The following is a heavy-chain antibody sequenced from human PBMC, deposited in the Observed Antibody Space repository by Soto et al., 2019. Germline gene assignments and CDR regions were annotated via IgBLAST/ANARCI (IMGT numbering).Heavy chain of an antibody. J-gene: IGHJ6*02. CDR3: ARMGYCSGGSCYYYYYGMDV. CDR2: IYYSGST. CDR1: GGSISSSSYY. D-gene: IGHD2-15*01. V-gene: IGHV4-39*01. Sequence: SETLSLTCIVSGGSISSSSYYWGWIRQPPGKGLEWIGSIYYSGSTYYNPSLKSRVTISVDTSKNQFSLKLSSVTAADTAVYYCARMGYCSGGSCYYYYYGMDVWGQGTTVTVSS.